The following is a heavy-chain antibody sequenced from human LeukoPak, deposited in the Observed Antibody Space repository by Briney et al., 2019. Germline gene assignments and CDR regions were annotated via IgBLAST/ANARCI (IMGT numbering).Heavy chain of an antibody. CDR2: IWYDGTNK. CDR3: AKSYSYGYDY. D-gene: IGHD5-18*01. V-gene: IGHV3-30*02. J-gene: IGHJ4*02. Sequence: GGPLRLSCVASGFTFSTYGMHWVRQAPGRGLDWVAFIWYDGTNKYYADSVKGRFIIPRDNSKNTLYLQMNSLRLEDTAVYYCAKSYSYGYDYWGQGTLVTVSS. CDR1: GFTFSTYG.